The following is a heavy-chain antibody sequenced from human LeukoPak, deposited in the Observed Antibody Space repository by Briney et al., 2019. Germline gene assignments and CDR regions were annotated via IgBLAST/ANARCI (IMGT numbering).Heavy chain of an antibody. CDR3: ARDLDIVVVPAAPDY. CDR2: INPNSGGT. V-gene: IGHV1-2*02. CDR1: GYTFTGYY. D-gene: IGHD2-2*03. J-gene: IGHJ4*02. Sequence: GASVKVSCKASGYTFTGYYMHWVRQAPGQGLEWMGWINPNSGGTNYAQKFQGRVTMTRDTSISTAYMELSRLRSDDTAVCYCARDLDIVVVPAAPDYWGQGTLVTVSS.